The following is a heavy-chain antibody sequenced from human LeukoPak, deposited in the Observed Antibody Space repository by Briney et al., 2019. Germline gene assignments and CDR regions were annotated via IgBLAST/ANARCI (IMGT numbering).Heavy chain of an antibody. CDR1: GFTFSSYS. J-gene: IGHJ4*02. V-gene: IGHV3-21*01. Sequence: GGSLRLSCVASGFTFSSYSMNWVRQAPGKGLEWVSSISSSSSYIYYADSVKGRFTISRDNAKNSLYLQMDSLRAEDTAVYYCARVGDYGGFDYWGQGTLVTVSS. CDR3: ARVGDYGGFDY. D-gene: IGHD4-17*01. CDR2: ISSSSSYI.